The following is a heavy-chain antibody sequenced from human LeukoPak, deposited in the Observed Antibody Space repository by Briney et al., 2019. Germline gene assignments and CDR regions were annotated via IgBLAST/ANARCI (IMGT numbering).Heavy chain of an antibody. CDR3: VRGDWTSGN. V-gene: IGHV3-74*01. J-gene: IGHJ4*02. D-gene: IGHD3/OR15-3a*01. CDR2: IDGGGGSI. CDR1: GLTFSSQW. Sequence: PGGSLRLSCATSGLTFSSQWMHWVRQAPGKGLVWVSRIDGGGGSIVYADSVKGRFTISRDNAKDMLYLQMNSLRVEDTALYYCVRGDWTSGNWGQGTLVTVSS.